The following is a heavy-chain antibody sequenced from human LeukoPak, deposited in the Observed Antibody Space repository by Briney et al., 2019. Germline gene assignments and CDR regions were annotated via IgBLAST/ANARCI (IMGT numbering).Heavy chain of an antibody. CDR3: VSFYETY. Sequence: GGSLRLSCAASGFIFNSFAMSWVRQAPGKGLEWVSTFSGSGSRTSYADSVKGRFTISRDNSKNTLYLQMKSLRAEDTAVYYCVSFYETYWGRGTLVTVSS. CDR2: FSGSGSRT. D-gene: IGHD2/OR15-2a*01. V-gene: IGHV3-23*01. CDR1: GFIFNSFA. J-gene: IGHJ4*02.